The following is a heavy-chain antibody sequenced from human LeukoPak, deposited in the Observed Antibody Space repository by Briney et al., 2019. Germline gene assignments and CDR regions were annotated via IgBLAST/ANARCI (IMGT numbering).Heavy chain of an antibody. CDR3: AKQYSSGWSHFDY. CDR2: IYSGDSDT. V-gene: IGHV5-51*01. D-gene: IGHD6-19*01. J-gene: IGHJ4*02. Sequence: GESLKISCTGSGYSFTSYWIGWARQMPGKGLEWMGIIYSGDSDTRYSPSFQGQVTISADKSISTAYLQWSSLKGSETAMYYCAKQYSSGWSHFDYWGQGTLVNVSS. CDR1: GYSFTSYW.